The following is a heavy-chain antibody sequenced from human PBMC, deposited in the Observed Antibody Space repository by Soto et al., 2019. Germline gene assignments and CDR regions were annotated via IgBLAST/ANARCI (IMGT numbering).Heavy chain of an antibody. CDR1: GYTFTSYG. CDR3: ARDEAYKWNDGGWFDP. CDR2: ISAYNGNT. V-gene: IGHV1-18*01. D-gene: IGHD1-1*01. Sequence: QVQLVQSGAEVKKPGASVKVSCKASGYTFTSYGISWVRQASGQGLEWMGWISAYNGNTKYAQKLQGRVTMTTDTSTRTAYMELRSLRSDDTAVYYCARDEAYKWNDGGWFDPWGQGPLVTVSS. J-gene: IGHJ5*02.